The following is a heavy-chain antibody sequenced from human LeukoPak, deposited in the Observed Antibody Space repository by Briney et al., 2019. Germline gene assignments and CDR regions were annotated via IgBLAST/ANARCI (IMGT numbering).Heavy chain of an antibody. CDR3: AKGEWFGELTLPHFDY. V-gene: IGHV3-23*01. D-gene: IGHD3-10*01. Sequence: TGGSLRLSCAASGFTFSSYAMSWVRQAPGKGLEWVSGISGSGGSTYYADSVKGRFTISRDNSKNTLYLQMNSLRAEDTAVYYCAKGEWFGELTLPHFDYWGQGTLVTVSS. J-gene: IGHJ4*02. CDR2: ISGSGGST. CDR1: GFTFSSYA.